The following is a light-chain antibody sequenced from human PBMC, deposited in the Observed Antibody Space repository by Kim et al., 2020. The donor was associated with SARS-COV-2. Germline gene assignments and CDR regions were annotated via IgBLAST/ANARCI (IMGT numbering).Light chain of an antibody. Sequence: YELTQPPSMSVSPGQTASITCSGDKLENKNVCWYQQKPGQSPVVVIYQDRKRPSGIPERFSGSNAGNTATLTISGTQAMDEADYYCQAWDSSTVVFGGGTQLTVL. CDR3: QAWDSSTVV. V-gene: IGLV3-1*01. J-gene: IGLJ2*01. CDR1: KLENKN. CDR2: QDR.